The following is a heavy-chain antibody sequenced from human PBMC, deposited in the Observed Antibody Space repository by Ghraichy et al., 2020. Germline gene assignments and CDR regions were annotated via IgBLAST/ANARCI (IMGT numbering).Heavy chain of an antibody. CDR3: AKGAQLWVLGYYFDY. Sequence: LSLTCAASGFTFDDYAMHWVRQAPGKGLEWVSLISWDGGSTYYADSVKGRFTISRDNSKNSLYLQMNSLRAEDTALYYCAKGAQLWVLGYYFDYWGQGTLVTVSS. CDR1: GFTFDDYA. V-gene: IGHV3-43D*03. J-gene: IGHJ4*02. D-gene: IGHD5-18*01. CDR2: ISWDGGST.